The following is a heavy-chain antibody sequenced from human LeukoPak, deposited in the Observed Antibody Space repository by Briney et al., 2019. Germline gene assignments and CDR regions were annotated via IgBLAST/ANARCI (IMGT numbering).Heavy chain of an antibody. J-gene: IGHJ4*02. D-gene: IGHD1-26*01. CDR3: ARDQKAIVGATAPGH. CDR2: ISSSSSYI. CDR1: GFTFSSYN. V-gene: IGHV3-21*01. Sequence: KTGGSLRLSCAASGFTFSSYNMNWVRQAPGKGLEWVSSISSSSSYIYYADSVKGRFTISRDNAKNSLYLQMNSLRAEDTAVYYCARDQKAIVGATAPGHWGQGTLVTVSS.